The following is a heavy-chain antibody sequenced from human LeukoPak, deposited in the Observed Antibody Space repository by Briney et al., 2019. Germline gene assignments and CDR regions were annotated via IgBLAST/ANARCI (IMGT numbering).Heavy chain of an antibody. CDR1: GYTFTGYY. J-gene: IGHJ1*01. D-gene: IGHD2-15*01. CDR3: AIGPLYCSGGSCRKLEYFQH. Sequence: ASVTVSCKASGYTFTGYYMHWVRQAPGQGLEWMGWINSHIGGTNYAQKFQGRVTMTRDTSISTAYMELSRLRSDDTAVYYCAIGPLYCSGGSCRKLEYFQHWGQGTLVTVSS. V-gene: IGHV1-2*02. CDR2: INSHIGGT.